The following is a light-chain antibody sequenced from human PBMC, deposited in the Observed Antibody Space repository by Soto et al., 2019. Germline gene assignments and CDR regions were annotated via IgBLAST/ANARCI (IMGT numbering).Light chain of an antibody. Sequence: EIVMTQSPATLSVSPGEGASLSCRASQNVNTNFAWYQQKPGQTPRLLIFDSSIRAAGIPARFSGSGSGTAFTLTSYSLQSDDFAVYHCQQYDDWPLTFGGGTKVEIK. CDR3: QQYDDWPLT. V-gene: IGKV3-15*01. CDR2: DSS. J-gene: IGKJ4*01. CDR1: QNVNTN.